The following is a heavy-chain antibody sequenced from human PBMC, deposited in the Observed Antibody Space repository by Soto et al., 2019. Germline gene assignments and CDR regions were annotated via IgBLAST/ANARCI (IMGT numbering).Heavy chain of an antibody. J-gene: IGHJ6*02. V-gene: IGHV4-59*01. CDR1: GGSISSDY. CDR3: ARWSGFTGYYYGMDV. CDR2: IHYSGST. Sequence: PSETLSLTCTVAGGSISSDYWSWIRQPPGKGLEWIGYIHYSGSTNYNPSLESRVTISVDTSRYQFSLKLSSVTAADTAVYYCARWSGFTGYYYGMDVWGQGTTVTVSS. D-gene: IGHD3-9*01.